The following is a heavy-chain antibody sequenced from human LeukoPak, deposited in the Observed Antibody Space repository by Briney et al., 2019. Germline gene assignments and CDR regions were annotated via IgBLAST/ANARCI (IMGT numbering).Heavy chain of an antibody. CDR2: MNPNSGNT. J-gene: IGHJ5*02. D-gene: IGHD5-12*01. CDR1: GYTFTSYD. Sequence: ASVKVSYRASGYTFTSYDINWVRQATGQGLEWMGWMNPNSGNTGYAEKFQGRVTMTRNTSISTAYMELSSLRSEDTAVYYCAIGRLRGLHNWFDPWGQGTLVTVSS. V-gene: IGHV1-8*01. CDR3: AIGRLRGLHNWFDP.